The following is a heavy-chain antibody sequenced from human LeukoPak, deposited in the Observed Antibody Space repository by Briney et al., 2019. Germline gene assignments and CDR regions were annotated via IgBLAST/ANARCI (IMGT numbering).Heavy chain of an antibody. CDR1: GPRFSSFA. Sequence: PGGSLRLSCAASGPRFSSFAMSWARQGPARGLEWVASIRGNSDTFYADAVKGRFTLSSDSSTNTVYLQLSNLRVEDTAIYYCARASWVASTDAVRWGQGTLVIVSS. CDR3: ARASWVASTDAVR. D-gene: IGHD3-16*01. V-gene: IGHV3-23*01. J-gene: IGHJ4*02. CDR2: IRGNSDT.